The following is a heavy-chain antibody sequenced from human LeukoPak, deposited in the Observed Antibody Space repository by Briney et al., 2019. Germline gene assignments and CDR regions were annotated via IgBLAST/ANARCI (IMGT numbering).Heavy chain of an antibody. CDR3: ARFPGGAEYRHYYYMDV. J-gene: IGHJ6*03. Sequence: PSETLSLTCSVSGGSISNYFWSWIRQPPGKGLECIGFIYYSETTNYNPSFKSRVTISVDTSKNQFSLKLNSVTAADTAVYYCARFPGGAEYRHYYYMDVWGKGTTVTVS. D-gene: IGHD1-14*01. CDR1: GGSISNYF. CDR2: IYYSETT. V-gene: IGHV4-59*01.